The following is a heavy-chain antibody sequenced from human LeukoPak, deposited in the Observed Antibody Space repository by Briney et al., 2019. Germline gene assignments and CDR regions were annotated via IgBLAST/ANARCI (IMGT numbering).Heavy chain of an antibody. CDR1: GYTFTGYY. J-gene: IGHJ4*02. Sequence: ASVKVSCKASGYTFTGYYMHWVRQAPGQGLEWMGWINPNSGGTNYAQKFQGRVTMTRDTSISTAYMELTRLRSDDTAVYYCARGGLWFGELLSDFDYWGQGTLVTVSS. CDR2: INPNSGGT. V-gene: IGHV1-2*02. CDR3: ARGGLWFGELLSDFDY. D-gene: IGHD3-10*01.